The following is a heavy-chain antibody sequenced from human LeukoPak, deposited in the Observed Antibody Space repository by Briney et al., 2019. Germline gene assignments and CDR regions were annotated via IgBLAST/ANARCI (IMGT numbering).Heavy chain of an antibody. CDR2: IYYSGST. CDR1: GGSFSGYY. D-gene: IGHD3-10*01. CDR3: ARVFDSGSQAYFYYMDV. Sequence: SETLSLTCAVDGGSFSGYYWGWIRQPPGKGLGWIGSIYYSGSTYYNPSLKSRVTMSVDTSKNQFSLKVSSVTAADTAVYYCARVFDSGSQAYFYYMDVWGKGTTVTIFS. V-gene: IGHV4-34*01. J-gene: IGHJ6*03.